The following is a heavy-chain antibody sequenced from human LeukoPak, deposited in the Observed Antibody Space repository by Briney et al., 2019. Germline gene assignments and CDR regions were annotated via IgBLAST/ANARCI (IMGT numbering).Heavy chain of an antibody. D-gene: IGHD3-10*01. CDR3: ASCLWFGELYRFDP. CDR2: ISSSSYI. CDR1: GFTFSSYS. V-gene: IGHV3-21*01. J-gene: IGHJ5*02. Sequence: GGSLGLSCAASGFTFSSYSMNWVRQAPGKGLEWVSSISSSSYIYYADSVKGRLTISRDNAKNSLYLQMNSLRAEDTAVYYCASCLWFGELYRFDPWGQGTLVTVSS.